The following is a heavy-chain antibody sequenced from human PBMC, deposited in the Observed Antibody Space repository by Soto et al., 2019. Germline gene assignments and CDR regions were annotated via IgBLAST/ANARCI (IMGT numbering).Heavy chain of an antibody. V-gene: IGHV3-33*01. CDR2: IWYDGSNK. Sequence: QVQLVESGGGVVQPGRSLRLSCAASGFTFSSYGLHWVRQAPGKGLEWVAVIWYDGSNKYYADSVKGRFTISRDNSKNTLYLQMNSLRAEDTAVYYCAREGSVVAANFDYLGQGTLVTVSS. D-gene: IGHD2-15*01. CDR1: GFTFSSYG. CDR3: AREGSVVAANFDY. J-gene: IGHJ4*02.